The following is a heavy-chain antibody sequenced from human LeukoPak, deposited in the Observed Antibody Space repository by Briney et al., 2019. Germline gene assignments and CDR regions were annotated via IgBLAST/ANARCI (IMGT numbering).Heavy chain of an antibody. CDR2: INHSGST. J-gene: IGHJ4*02. CDR1: GGSFSGYY. V-gene: IGHV4-34*01. CDR3: ARTRGANSR. Sequence: SETLSLTCAVYGGSFSGYYWSWIRQPPGKGLEWVGEINHSGSTNYNPSLKSRVTISVDTSKNQFSLKLSSVTAADTAVYYCARTRGANSRWGQGTLVTVSS. D-gene: IGHD1-26*01.